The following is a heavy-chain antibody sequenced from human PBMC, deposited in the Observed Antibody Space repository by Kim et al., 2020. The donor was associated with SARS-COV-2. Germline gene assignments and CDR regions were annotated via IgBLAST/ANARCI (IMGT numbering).Heavy chain of an antibody. Sequence: GGSLRLSCEASGFMFSTYWMHWVRQAPGKGLVWVSRINSDGTIIDYADSVKGRFTISRDNPKNTLYLQMNSVRAEDTATYYCASARSSRWGAWGQGTLVTVSS. V-gene: IGHV3-74*01. CDR1: GFMFSTYW. D-gene: IGHD2-2*01. CDR2: INSDGTII. J-gene: IGHJ5*02. CDR3: ASARSSRWGA.